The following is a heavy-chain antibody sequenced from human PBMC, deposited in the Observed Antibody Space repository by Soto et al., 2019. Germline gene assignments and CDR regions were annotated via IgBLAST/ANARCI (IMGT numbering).Heavy chain of an antibody. V-gene: IGHV4-34*01. CDR3: ARPRGGGYDWGFPYYYGMDV. D-gene: IGHD5-12*01. CDR2: INHSGST. J-gene: IGHJ6*02. CDR1: GGSFSGYY. Sequence: SETLSLTCAVYGGSFSGYYWSWIRQPPGKGLEWIAEINHSGSTNYNQSLKSRVTISVDTSKNQFSLKMSSVTAADTAVYYWARPRGGGYDWGFPYYYGMDVWGQGTTVTVSS.